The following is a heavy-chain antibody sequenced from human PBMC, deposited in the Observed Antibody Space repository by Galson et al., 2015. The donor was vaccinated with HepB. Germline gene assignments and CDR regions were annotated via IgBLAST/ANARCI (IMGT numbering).Heavy chain of an antibody. CDR1: GFTFSSYS. Sequence: SLRLSCAASGFTFSSYSMSWVRQAPGKGLEWVSYISSSSSIIYYADSVKGRFTISRDNAKNSLYLQMNSLRAEDTAVYYCARVQRGYSSGWYEEPYWYFDLWGRGTLVTVSS. V-gene: IGHV3-21*05. D-gene: IGHD6-19*01. J-gene: IGHJ2*01. CDR2: ISSSSSII. CDR3: ARVQRGYSSGWYEEPYWYFDL.